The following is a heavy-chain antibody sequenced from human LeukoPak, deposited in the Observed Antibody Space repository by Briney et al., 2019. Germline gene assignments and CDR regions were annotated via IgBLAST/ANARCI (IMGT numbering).Heavy chain of an antibody. J-gene: IGHJ4*02. CDR2: ISAYNGNT. D-gene: IGHD5-18*01. CDR1: GYTFTSYG. V-gene: IGHV1-18*01. Sequence: ASVKVSCKASGYTFTSYGISWVRQAPGQGLEWMGWISAYNGNTNYAQKLQGRVTMTTDTSTSTAYMELRSLRSDDTAVYYCARDPALRGYSYGQAPDDYWGQGTLVTVSS. CDR3: ARDPALRGYSYGQAPDDY.